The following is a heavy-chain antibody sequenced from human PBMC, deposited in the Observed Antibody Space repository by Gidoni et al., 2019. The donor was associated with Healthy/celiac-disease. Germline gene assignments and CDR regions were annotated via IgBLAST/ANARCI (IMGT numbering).Heavy chain of an antibody. CDR1: GFTFSSYA. J-gene: IGHJ3*02. V-gene: IGHV3-23*01. Sequence: EVQLLESGGGLVPPGGSLRLSCAASGFTFSSYAMSWVRQAPGKGLEWVSAISGSGGSTYYADSVKGRFTISRDNSKNTLYLQMNSLRAEDTAVYYCAKDLWSGRDAFDIWGQGTMVTVSS. CDR2: ISGSGGST. CDR3: AKDLWSGRDAFDI. D-gene: IGHD3-3*01.